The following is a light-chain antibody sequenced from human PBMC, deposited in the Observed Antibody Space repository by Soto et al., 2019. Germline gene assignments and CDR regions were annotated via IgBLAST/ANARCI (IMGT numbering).Light chain of an antibody. Sequence: IQMTQSPSSLSASVGDRVTITCRASQAIRYDLGWYQQKPGTAPKRLIYATFTLQSGAPSRFSGSGSGTEFTLTINSLQPEDFATYYCLQDYNYPWTLGQGTKVDI. CDR1: QAIRYD. CDR2: ATF. J-gene: IGKJ1*01. V-gene: IGKV1-6*01. CDR3: LQDYNYPWT.